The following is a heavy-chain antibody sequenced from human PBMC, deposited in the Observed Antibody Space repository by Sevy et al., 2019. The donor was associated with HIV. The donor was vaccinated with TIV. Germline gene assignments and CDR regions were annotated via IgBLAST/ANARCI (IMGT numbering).Heavy chain of an antibody. CDR3: AKEWTLLADWYGEFDY. J-gene: IGHJ4*02. V-gene: IGHV3-23*01. Sequence: GGSLRLSCAASGFTFTNYGMHWVRQAPGKGLEWVSGISNSGANTYYADSVRGRFTVSRDNSKNTVYLQLNSLRAEDTAIYYCAKEWTLLADWYGEFDYWGQGTLVTVSS. CDR2: ISNSGANT. D-gene: IGHD3-9*01. CDR1: GFTFTNYG.